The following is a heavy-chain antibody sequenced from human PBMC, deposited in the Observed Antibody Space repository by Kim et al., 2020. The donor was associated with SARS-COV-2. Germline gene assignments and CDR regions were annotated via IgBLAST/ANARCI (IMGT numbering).Heavy chain of an antibody. CDR3: ARDPLIVVATTHFDL. D-gene: IGHD1-26*01. J-gene: IGHJ2*01. V-gene: IGHV3-74*01. Sequence: DSVRGRFTVSRDTASDTLYLQMNSLRAEDTAVYYCARDPLIVVATTHFDLWGRGTLVTVSS.